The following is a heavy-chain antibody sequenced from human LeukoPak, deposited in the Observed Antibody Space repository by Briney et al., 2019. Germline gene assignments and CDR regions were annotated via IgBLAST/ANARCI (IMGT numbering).Heavy chain of an antibody. D-gene: IGHD3-10*01. V-gene: IGHV4-59*12. Sequence: PSETLSLTCTVSAGSIRNYYWSWIRQPPGKGLKWFAYIYYSGSTNYNPSLKSRVTISVDTSKNQFSLKLSSVTAADTAVYYCAREGRYYGSGSYYKRYNWFDPWGQGTLVTVSS. CDR2: IYYSGST. CDR1: AGSIRNYY. J-gene: IGHJ5*02. CDR3: AREGRYYGSGSYYKRYNWFDP.